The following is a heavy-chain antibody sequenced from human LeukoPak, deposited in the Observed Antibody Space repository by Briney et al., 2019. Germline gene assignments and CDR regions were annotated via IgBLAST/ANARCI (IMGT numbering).Heavy chain of an antibody. CDR1: GFTFSSYA. CDR2: ISGSGGST. V-gene: IGHV3-23*01. D-gene: IGHD4-11*01. CDR3: VQVGSNYYLN. Sequence: PGGSLRLSCAASGFTFSSYAMSWVRQAPGKGLEWVSAISGSGGSTYNADSVKGRFTISRDNSKNTLYLQMSSLRTEDAAVFYCVQVGSNYYLNWGQGTLVIVSS. J-gene: IGHJ4*02.